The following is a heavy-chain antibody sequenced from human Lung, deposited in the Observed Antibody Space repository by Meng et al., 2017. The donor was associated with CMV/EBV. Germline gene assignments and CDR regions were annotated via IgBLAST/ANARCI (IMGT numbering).Heavy chain of an antibody. Sequence: QEQRQESGPRLVKPSRTLSVTCIVSSDSITNYFWSWVRQPAGKGLEWIGRLYPDGSTDYNPSLSSRLTLSLDTSKIRFSLKLRSVTAADTAIYYCARTPVRFCNTHMCYAFDYWGQGALVTVSS. D-gene: IGHD2-2*01. CDR1: SDSITNYF. CDR3: ARTPVRFCNTHMCYAFDY. V-gene: IGHV4-4*07. J-gene: IGHJ4*02. CDR2: LYPDGST.